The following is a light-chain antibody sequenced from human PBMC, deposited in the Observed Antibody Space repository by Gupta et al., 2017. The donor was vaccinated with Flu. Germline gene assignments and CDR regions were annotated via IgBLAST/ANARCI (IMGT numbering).Light chain of an antibody. CDR1: QSRGHRNGNIC. CDR3: KQGTYWQT. Sequence: PGTSGQPASIAGRSSQSRGHRNGNICLDWVQQRPGQSPRRIIYRGSNRDDGVPDRFSGSGEATDFTLKSSRGEEEDVGVYYGKQGTYWQTFGQGTKVEIK. CDR2: RGS. J-gene: IGKJ1*01. V-gene: IGKV2-30*02.